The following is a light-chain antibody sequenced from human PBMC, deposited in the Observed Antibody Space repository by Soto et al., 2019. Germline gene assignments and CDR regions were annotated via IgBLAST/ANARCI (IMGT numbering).Light chain of an antibody. Sequence: QPVLTPPAPVSVSPGQSITMSCSRTTNDIGGYNYVSWYQHHPGKVPKVIIYEVRNRPSGVSNRFSGSKSGNTASLTISGLQAEDEADYYCCSYTISATLVFGEGTQLTVL. CDR2: EVR. CDR1: TNDIGGYNY. CDR3: CSYTISATLV. J-gene: IGLJ3*02. V-gene: IGLV2-14*01.